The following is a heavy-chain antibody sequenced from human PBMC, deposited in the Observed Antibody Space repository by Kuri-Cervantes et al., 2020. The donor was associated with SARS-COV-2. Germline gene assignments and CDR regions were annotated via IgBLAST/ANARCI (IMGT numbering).Heavy chain of an antibody. CDR1: GFTFSSYG. CDR2: ISYDGSNK. J-gene: IGHJ6*02. Sequence: GESLKISCAASGFTFSSYGMHWVRQAPGKGLEWVAVISYDGSNKYYADSVKGRFTISRDNSKNTLYLQMNSLRAEDTAVYYCAKLASHSGFYYYGMDVWGQGTTVTVSS. CDR3: AKLASHSGFYYYGMDV. V-gene: IGHV3-30*18. D-gene: IGHD2-21*01.